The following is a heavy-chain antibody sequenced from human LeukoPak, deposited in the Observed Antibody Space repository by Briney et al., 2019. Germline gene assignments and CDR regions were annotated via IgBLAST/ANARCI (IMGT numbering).Heavy chain of an antibody. CDR3: ARDDRRSGSYYYYYYMDV. D-gene: IGHD3-10*01. CDR1: GYTFTSYG. J-gene: IGHJ6*03. CDR2: IIPIFGTA. V-gene: IGHV1-69*13. Sequence: VKVSCKASGYTFTSYGISWVRQAPGQGLEWMGGIIPIFGTANYAQKFQGRVTITTDESTSTAYMELSSLRSEDTAVYYCARDDRRSGSYYYYYYMDVWGKRTTVTVSS.